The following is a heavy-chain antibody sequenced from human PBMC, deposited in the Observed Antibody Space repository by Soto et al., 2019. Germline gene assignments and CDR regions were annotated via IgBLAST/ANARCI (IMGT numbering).Heavy chain of an antibody. J-gene: IGHJ3*02. Sequence: PGGSLRLSCAASGFTFRSYSRHWVRQSPGKGLEWVAVMWYDGTNKYYGESVKGRFTISRDNSENMLYLQMNSLRVEDTAVYYCARDATFGTKGGSFDIWGHGTLVTVSS. CDR2: MWYDGTNK. D-gene: IGHD3-16*01. V-gene: IGHV3-33*01. CDR3: ARDATFGTKGGSFDI. CDR1: GFTFRSYS.